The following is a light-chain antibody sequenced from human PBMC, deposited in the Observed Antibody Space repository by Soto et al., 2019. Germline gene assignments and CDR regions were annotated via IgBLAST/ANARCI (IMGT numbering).Light chain of an antibody. CDR1: SSDIGSYNL. J-gene: IGLJ1*01. V-gene: IGLV2-23*02. CDR3: CSSTGSNTPYV. CDR2: EVS. Sequence: QSVLTQPASVSGSPGQSITISCTGTSSDIGSYNLVSWYQQHPGKAPKLMIYEVSKRPSGVSNRFSGSKSGNTASQTISGLQAEYEADYYCCSSTGSNTPYVVGPGTKLTDL.